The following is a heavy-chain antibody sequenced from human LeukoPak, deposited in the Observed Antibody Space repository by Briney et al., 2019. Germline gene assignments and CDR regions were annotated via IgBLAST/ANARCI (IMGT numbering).Heavy chain of an antibody. CDR2: IVGSSSTI. D-gene: IGHD1-1*01. CDR1: GFSFSTYS. J-gene: IGHJ4*02. V-gene: IGHV3-48*04. CDR3: ATDSPETAAFDY. Sequence: GGSLRLSCAASGFSFSTYSMNWVRQAPGKGLEWVSYIVGSSSTIYYADSVKGRFTISRDNAKNSLYLQMDSLRAEDTAVYYCATDSPETAAFDYWGQGTLVTVSS.